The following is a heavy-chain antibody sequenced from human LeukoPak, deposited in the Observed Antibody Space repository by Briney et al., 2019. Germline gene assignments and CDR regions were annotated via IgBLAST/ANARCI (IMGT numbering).Heavy chain of an antibody. Sequence: GGSLRLSCAASGFTFSSYSMNWVRQAPGKGLEWVSYISSSSSTIYYADSVKGRFTISRDNAKNSLYLQMNSLRAEDTAVYYCARRLDMVRGVTTLDYWGQGTLVTVSS. CDR3: ARRLDMVRGVTTLDY. V-gene: IGHV3-48*01. CDR1: GFTFSSYS. CDR2: ISSSSSTI. D-gene: IGHD3-10*01. J-gene: IGHJ4*02.